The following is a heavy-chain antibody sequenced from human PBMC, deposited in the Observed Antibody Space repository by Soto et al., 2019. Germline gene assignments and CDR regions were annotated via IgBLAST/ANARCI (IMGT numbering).Heavy chain of an antibody. V-gene: IGHV4-39*01. CDR2: IYYSGST. Sequence: ASETLSLTCTVSGGSISSSSYYWGWIRQPPGKGLEWIGSIYYSGSTYYNPSLKSRVTISVDTSKNQLSLKLSSVTAADTAVYYCARRVGYYDFWSGYSLYYYYGMDVWGQGTTVTVSS. D-gene: IGHD3-3*01. CDR3: ARRVGYYDFWSGYSLYYYYGMDV. CDR1: GGSISSSSYY. J-gene: IGHJ6*02.